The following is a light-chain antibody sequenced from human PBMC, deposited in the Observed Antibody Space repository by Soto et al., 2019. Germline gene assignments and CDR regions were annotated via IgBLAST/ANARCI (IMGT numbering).Light chain of an antibody. CDR3: SSYSSKSSLI. CDR1: MRDVGAYNL. J-gene: IGLJ2*01. V-gene: IGLV2-14*01. Sequence: QSVLTQPASVSGSPGQSITISCAGTMRDVGAYNLVSWYQQHPGRAPQLIIYEVRNRPSGISFRFSGSKSGNTASLPISGLQAEDEADYYCSSYSSKSSLIFGGGTKLTVL. CDR2: EVR.